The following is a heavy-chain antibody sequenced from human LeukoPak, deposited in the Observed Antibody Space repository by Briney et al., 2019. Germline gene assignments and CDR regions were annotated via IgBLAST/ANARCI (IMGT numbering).Heavy chain of an antibody. J-gene: IGHJ4*02. Sequence: PGGSLRLSCAASGFTFSSYTMHWVRQAPGKGLEWVSYISSSSTTIYDADSVKGRFTISRDNAKNSLYLQMNSLRAEDTAVYYRARVPWVATSSDFDYWGQGTLVTVSS. V-gene: IGHV3-48*01. CDR1: GFTFSSYT. CDR3: ARVPWVATSSDFDY. D-gene: IGHD5-24*01. CDR2: ISSSSTTI.